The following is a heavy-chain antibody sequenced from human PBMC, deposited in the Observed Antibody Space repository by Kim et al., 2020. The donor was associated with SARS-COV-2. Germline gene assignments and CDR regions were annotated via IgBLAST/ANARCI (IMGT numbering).Heavy chain of an antibody. CDR3: ARLIVGPRSFDI. Sequence: YSNPALQRRVTISVDTSKNQFSLKLSSVTAADTAVYYCARLIVGPRSFDIWGQGTMVTVSS. V-gene: IGHV4-39*01. J-gene: IGHJ3*02. D-gene: IGHD1-26*01.